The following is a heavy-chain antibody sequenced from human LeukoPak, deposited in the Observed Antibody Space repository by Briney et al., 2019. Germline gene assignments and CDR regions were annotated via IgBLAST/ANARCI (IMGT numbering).Heavy chain of an antibody. CDR1: GFTFSRYW. CDR3: ARDLEDSSPFGAFDM. Sequence: GGSLRLSCAASGFTFSRYWMHWVRQVPGKGPVWVSRINSDGSSTTHADSVKGRFTISRDNAKNTLYLQMSSLRAEDTAVYYCARDLEDSSPFGAFDMWGQGTMVTVSS. CDR2: INSDGSST. J-gene: IGHJ3*02. V-gene: IGHV3-74*01. D-gene: IGHD3-22*01.